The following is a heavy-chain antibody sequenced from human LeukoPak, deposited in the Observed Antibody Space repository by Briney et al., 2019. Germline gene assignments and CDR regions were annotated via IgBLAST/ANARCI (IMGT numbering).Heavy chain of an antibody. Sequence: ASVKVSCKVSGYTLTELSMHWVRQAPGKGLEWMGGFDPEDGETIYAQKFQGRVTMTEDTSTDTAYMELSSLRSEDTAVYYCATVIAAAGTFDYWGQGTLVTVSP. J-gene: IGHJ4*02. CDR3: ATVIAAAGTFDY. CDR2: FDPEDGET. V-gene: IGHV1-24*01. D-gene: IGHD6-13*01. CDR1: GYTLTELS.